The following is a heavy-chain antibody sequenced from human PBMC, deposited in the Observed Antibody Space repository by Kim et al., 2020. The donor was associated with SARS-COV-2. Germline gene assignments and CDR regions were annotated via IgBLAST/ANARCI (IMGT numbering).Heavy chain of an antibody. Sequence: GGSLRLSCAASGFTFSSYAMSWVRQAPGKGLEWVSVIYSGGSSTYYADSVKGRFTISRDNSKNTLYLQMNSLRAEDTAVYYCAKDSYDLLTGYYNMATIDYWGQGTLVTVSS. CDR2: IYSGGSST. V-gene: IGHV3-23*03. CDR1: GFTFSSYA. J-gene: IGHJ4*02. D-gene: IGHD3-9*01. CDR3: AKDSYDLLTGYYNMATIDY.